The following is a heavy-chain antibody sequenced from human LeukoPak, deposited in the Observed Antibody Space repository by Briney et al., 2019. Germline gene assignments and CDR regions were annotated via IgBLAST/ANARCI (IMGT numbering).Heavy chain of an antibody. Sequence: SETLSLTCTVSGGSISSSSYYWGWIRQPPGKGLEWIGSIYYSGSTYYNPSLKSRVTISVDTSKNQFSLKLSSVTAADTAVYYCARDRDFYFDYWGQGTLVTVSS. CDR2: IYYSGST. J-gene: IGHJ4*02. CDR1: GGSISSSSYY. V-gene: IGHV4-39*07. CDR3: ARDRDFYFDY. D-gene: IGHD3-10*01.